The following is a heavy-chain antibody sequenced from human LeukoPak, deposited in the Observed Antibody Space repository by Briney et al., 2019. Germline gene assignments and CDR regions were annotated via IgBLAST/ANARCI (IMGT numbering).Heavy chain of an antibody. D-gene: IGHD1-1*01. Sequence: SETLSLTCAVYGGSFSGYYWSWIRQPPGKGLEWIGEINHSGSTNYNPSLKSRVTISVDTSKNQFSLKLSSVTAADTAVYYCARGWKVWGRESPLDYWGQGTLVTVSS. CDR1: GGSFSGYY. CDR2: INHSGST. J-gene: IGHJ4*02. V-gene: IGHV4-34*01. CDR3: ARGWKVWGRESPLDY.